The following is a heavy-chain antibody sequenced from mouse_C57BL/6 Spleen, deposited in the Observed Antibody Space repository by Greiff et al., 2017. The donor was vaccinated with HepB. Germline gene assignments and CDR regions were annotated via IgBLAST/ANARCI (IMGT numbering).Heavy chain of an antibody. CDR3: ARDDYDEGWYFDV. D-gene: IGHD2-4*01. CDR1: GFTFSDYG. CDR2: ISSGSSTI. V-gene: IGHV5-17*01. J-gene: IGHJ1*03. Sequence: DVQLVESGGGLVKPGGSLKLSCAASGFTFSDYGMHWVRQAPEKGLEWVAYISSGSSTIYYADTVKGRFTISRDNAKNTLFLQMTSLRSEDTAMYYCARDDYDEGWYFDVWGTGTTVTVSS.